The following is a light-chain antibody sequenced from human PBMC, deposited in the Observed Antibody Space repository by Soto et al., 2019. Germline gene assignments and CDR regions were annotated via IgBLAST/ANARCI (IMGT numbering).Light chain of an antibody. CDR3: CSYAGSYVV. J-gene: IGLJ2*01. V-gene: IGLV2-11*01. CDR1: SSDVGGYNY. Sequence: QSALTQPRSVSGSPGQSVTISCTGTSSDVGGYNYVSWYQQHPGKAPKLMLYDVSKRPSGVPDRFSGSKSGNTASLTISGLQAEDEADYSCCSYAGSYVVFGGGTKLTVL. CDR2: DVS.